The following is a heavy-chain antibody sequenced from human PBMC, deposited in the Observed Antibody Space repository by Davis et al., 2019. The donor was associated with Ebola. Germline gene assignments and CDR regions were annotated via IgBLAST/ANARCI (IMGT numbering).Heavy chain of an antibody. V-gene: IGHV4-34*01. Sequence: SETLSLTCAVYGGSFSGHNWSWIRQPPGKGLEWIGEINHSGSTNYNPSLKSRVTISIDTSKNQFSLKLSSVTAADTAVYYCARARGYQLRLTILPYYFDYWGQGTLVTVSS. CDR1: GGSFSGHN. D-gene: IGHD2-2*01. CDR3: ARARGYQLRLTILPYYFDY. CDR2: INHSGST. J-gene: IGHJ4*02.